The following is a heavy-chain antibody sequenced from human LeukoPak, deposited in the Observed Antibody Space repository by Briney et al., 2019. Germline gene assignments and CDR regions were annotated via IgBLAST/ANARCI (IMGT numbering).Heavy chain of an antibody. CDR1: GFTFSTYA. CDR2: ISYDDGSNK. CDR3: ARESSGNTPYYFDY. Sequence: GGSLRFSCAASGFTFSTYALHWVRQAPGKGLEWVAVISYDDGSNKYYADSVKGRFTISRDNSKNTLYLQMNSLRTEDTAVYYCARESSGNTPYYFDYWGQGTLVTVSS. V-gene: IGHV3-30*04. D-gene: IGHD2-2*02. J-gene: IGHJ4*02.